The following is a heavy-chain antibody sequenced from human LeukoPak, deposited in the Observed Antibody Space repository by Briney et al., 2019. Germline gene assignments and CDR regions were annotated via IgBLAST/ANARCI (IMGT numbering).Heavy chain of an antibody. CDR1: GLTVNSNY. CDR3: ARRVSSILFDA. CDR2: IYSGGST. D-gene: IGHD6-13*01. J-gene: IGHJ4*02. V-gene: IGHV3-66*01. Sequence: GGSLSPSCAASGLTVNSNYMSWVSQAPGKGLEWVSIIYSGGSTYYADSVKGRFAISRDDSKNTLDLQMNSLKAEDTAVYYCARRVSSILFDAWGQGTLVTVSS.